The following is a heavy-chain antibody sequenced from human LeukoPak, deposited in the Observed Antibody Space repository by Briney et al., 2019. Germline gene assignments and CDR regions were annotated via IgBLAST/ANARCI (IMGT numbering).Heavy chain of an antibody. CDR3: AKDRHPTRTDGYYFDY. Sequence: GRSLRLSCAASAFTFSSYGMHWVRQAPGKGLEWVAFISYDANNKYYADSVKGRFTISRNNSKNTLSLQMDSLRAEDTAVYYCAKDRHPTRTDGYYFDYWGQGSLVTVSS. V-gene: IGHV3-30*18. CDR2: ISYDANNK. J-gene: IGHJ4*02. D-gene: IGHD5-24*01. CDR1: AFTFSSYG.